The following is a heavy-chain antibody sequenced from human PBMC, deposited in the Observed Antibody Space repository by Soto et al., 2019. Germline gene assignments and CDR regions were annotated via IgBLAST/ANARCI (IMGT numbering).Heavy chain of an antibody. CDR2: IYYSGST. CDR3: ARGVPYSYGYVSWFDP. J-gene: IGHJ5*01. D-gene: IGHD5-18*01. CDR1: GGSVSSGSYY. V-gene: IGHV4-61*01. Sequence: LSETLSLTCTVSGGSVSSGSYYWSWIRQAPGKGLEWIGYIYYSGSTNYNPSLKSRVTISVDTSKNQFSLELSSVTAADTAVYYCARGVPYSYGYVSWFDPWGQGTLVTVSS.